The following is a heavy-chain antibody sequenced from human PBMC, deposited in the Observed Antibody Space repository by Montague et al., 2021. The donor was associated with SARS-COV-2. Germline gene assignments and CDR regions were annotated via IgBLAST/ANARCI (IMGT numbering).Heavy chain of an antibody. D-gene: IGHD4-17*01. J-gene: IGHJ6*02. Sequence: TLSLTCTASGGSIRSGSYYWSWIRQPAGKGLEWIGRIYSSGSAKYXPSLKSRVTMSVDTSKNQFSLKVSSVTAADTAVYYCARDYGDYSYYYGLDVWGQGTTVTVSS. CDR3: ARDYGDYSYYYGLDV. V-gene: IGHV4-61*02. CDR2: IYSSGSA. CDR1: GGSIRSGSYY.